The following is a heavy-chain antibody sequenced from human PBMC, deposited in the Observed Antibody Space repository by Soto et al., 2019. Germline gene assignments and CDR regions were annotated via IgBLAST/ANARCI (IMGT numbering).Heavy chain of an antibody. V-gene: IGHV3-23*01. CDR1: GFTFSTYA. CDR3: ARGSSPVSAYYAVGV. J-gene: IGHJ6*02. Sequence: EVQLLESGGGLVQPGGSLKLSCAASGFTFSTYAISWVRQAPGKGLEWVSIISGSGDTTYYADSVKGRFTVSRDNSKNTLDLQMYSLRAEDAAVYYSARGSSPVSAYYAVGVWGQGTSVTVSS. CDR2: ISGSGDTT.